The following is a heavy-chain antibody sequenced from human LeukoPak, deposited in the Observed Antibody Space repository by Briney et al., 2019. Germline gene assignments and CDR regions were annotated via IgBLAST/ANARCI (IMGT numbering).Heavy chain of an antibody. D-gene: IGHD3-22*01. V-gene: IGHV4-34*01. Sequence: SETLSLTCAVYGGSFSGYYWSWIRQRPGKGLEWIGEINHSGSTNYNPSLKSRVTISVDTSKNQFSLKLSSVTAADTAVYYCARAYYYDSSGYYGSVRHYYGMDVWGQGTTVTVSS. CDR2: INHSGST. J-gene: IGHJ6*02. CDR3: ARAYYYDSSGYYGSVRHYYGMDV. CDR1: GGSFSGYY.